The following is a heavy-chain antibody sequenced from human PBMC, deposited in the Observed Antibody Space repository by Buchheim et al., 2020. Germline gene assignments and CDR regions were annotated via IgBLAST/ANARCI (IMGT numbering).Heavy chain of an antibody. D-gene: IGHD6-13*01. J-gene: IGHJ4*02. Sequence: EVQLVESGGGLVQPGGSLRLSCAASGFTFSSYSMNWVRQAPGKGLEWVSYISSSSSTIYYADSVKGRFPISRDNAKNSLYLQMNSLRAEDTAVYYCARGHREAAAAGFYFYWGQGTL. CDR1: GFTFSSYS. V-gene: IGHV3-48*01. CDR3: ARGHREAAAAGFYFY. CDR2: ISSSSSTI.